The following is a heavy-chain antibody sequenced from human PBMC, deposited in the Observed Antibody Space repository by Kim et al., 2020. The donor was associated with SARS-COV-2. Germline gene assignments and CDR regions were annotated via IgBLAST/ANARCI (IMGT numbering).Heavy chain of an antibody. V-gene: IGHV3-74*01. D-gene: IGHD3-16*01. CDR3: ARGGDGMDG. CDR1: GFTFSRHC. CDR2: ISGDGRST. J-gene: IGHJ6*02. Sequence: GGSLRLSCAGSGFTFSRHCIHWVRQVPGKGLAWVSIISGDGRSTAYADSVKGRFTISRDNARNTVYLQMDSLRVEDTAVYYCARGGDGMDGWCQRTTV.